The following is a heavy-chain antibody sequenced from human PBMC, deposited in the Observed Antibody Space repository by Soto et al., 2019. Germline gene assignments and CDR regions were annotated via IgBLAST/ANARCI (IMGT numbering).Heavy chain of an antibody. D-gene: IGHD3-3*02. J-gene: IGHJ4*02. CDR1: GSPFSTYG. Sequence: EVQVVESGGGLVKPGGSLRLSCTASGSPFSTYGMNWVRQAPGKGLEWVSSISNGGNYIYYADSVQSRFTISRDNAKNSLYLQMNSLRAEDTAVYFCARDESAGSSIRYWGQGTLVTVSS. V-gene: IGHV3-21*01. CDR3: ARDESAGSSIRY. CDR2: ISNGGNYI.